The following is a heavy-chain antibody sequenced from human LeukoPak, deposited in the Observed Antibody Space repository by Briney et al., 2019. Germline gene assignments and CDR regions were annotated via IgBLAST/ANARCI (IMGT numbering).Heavy chain of an antibody. Sequence: GASVKVSCKASGYTFTGYYMHWVRQAPGHGLEWMGWINPNSGGTNYAQKFQGRVTMTRDTSISTAYMELSRLRSDDTAVYYCARDRRGYYYYYMDVWGKGTTVTVSS. D-gene: IGHD2-15*01. V-gene: IGHV1-2*02. J-gene: IGHJ6*03. CDR2: INPNSGGT. CDR1: GYTFTGYY. CDR3: ARDRRGYYYYYMDV.